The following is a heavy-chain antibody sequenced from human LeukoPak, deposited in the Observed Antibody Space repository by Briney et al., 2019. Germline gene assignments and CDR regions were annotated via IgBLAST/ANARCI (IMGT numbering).Heavy chain of an antibody. J-gene: IGHJ4*02. V-gene: IGHV4-34*01. CDR2: INHSGST. Sequence: SETLSLTCAVYSGSFSGYYWSWIRQPPGKGLEWIGEINHSGSTNYNPSLKSRVTISVDTSKNQFSLKLSSVTAADTAVYYCAGGGDYTDYWGQGTLVTVSS. CDR3: AGGGDYTDY. CDR1: SGSFSGYY. D-gene: IGHD4-17*01.